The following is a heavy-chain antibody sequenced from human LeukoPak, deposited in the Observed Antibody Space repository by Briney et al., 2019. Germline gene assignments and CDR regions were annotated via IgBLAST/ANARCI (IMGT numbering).Heavy chain of an antibody. J-gene: IGHJ5*02. CDR3: ARLGDYSSGWQYNWFDP. CDR2: TYPGNSDT. D-gene: IGHD6-19*01. CDR1: GYSFTSYW. V-gene: IGHV5-51*01. Sequence: GESLKISCKGSGYSFTSYWIGWVRQMPGKGLEWMGITYPGNSDTRYSPSFQGQVIFSADKSIQTAYLQWSSLKAPDTAMYYCARLGDYSSGWQYNWFDPWGQGTLVTVSS.